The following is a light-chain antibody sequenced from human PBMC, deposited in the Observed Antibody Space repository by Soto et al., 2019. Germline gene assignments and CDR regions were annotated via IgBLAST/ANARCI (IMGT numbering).Light chain of an antibody. J-gene: IGLJ1*01. CDR2: DVN. CDR3: CSYAGRYSYV. V-gene: IGLV2-11*01. CDR1: SSDVGGYNS. Sequence: QSVLTQPRSVSGSPGQSVTISCTGTSSDVGGYNSVSWYQHHPGKAPSLIIYDVNKRPSGVPDRFSGSKSENAASLTISGLQAEDEGDYYCCSYAGRYSYVFGSGTKVTVL.